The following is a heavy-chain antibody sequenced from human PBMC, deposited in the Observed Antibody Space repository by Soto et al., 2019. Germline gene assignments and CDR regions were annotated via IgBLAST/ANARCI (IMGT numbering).Heavy chain of an antibody. CDR2: IYYSGST. Sequence: SETLSLTCTVSGGSISSSSYYWGGIRQPPGKGLEWIGSIYYSGSTYYNPSLKSRVTISVDTSKNQFSLKLSSVTAADTAVYYCARHRRYDSSGYYYGPHFDYWGQGTQVTVSS. CDR1: GGSISSSSYY. CDR3: ARHRRYDSSGYYYGPHFDY. D-gene: IGHD3-22*01. V-gene: IGHV4-39*01. J-gene: IGHJ4*02.